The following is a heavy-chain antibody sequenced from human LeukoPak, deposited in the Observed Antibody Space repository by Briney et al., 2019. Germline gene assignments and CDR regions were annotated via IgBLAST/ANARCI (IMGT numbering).Heavy chain of an antibody. CDR1: GFTFIRDG. D-gene: IGHD2-21*02. CDR3: AKVAYTNTYCGGDCYFDY. CDR2: ISYDEKNK. V-gene: IGHV3-30*18. J-gene: IGHJ4*02. Sequence: GGSLRLSCAVSGFTFIRDGMHWVRQAPGKGLEWVAFISYDEKNKYYADSVKGRFTISRDNSKNTLYLQLNSLRAEDTAVYYCAKVAYTNTYCGGDCYFDYWGQGTLVTVSS.